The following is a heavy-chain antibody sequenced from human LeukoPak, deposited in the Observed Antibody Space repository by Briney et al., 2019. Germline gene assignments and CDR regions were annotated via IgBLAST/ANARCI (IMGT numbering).Heavy chain of an antibody. CDR3: ARTLSRGGYYFDY. CDR1: GGSFSGYY. J-gene: IGHJ4*02. V-gene: IGHV4-34*01. CDR2: INHSGST. Sequence: SETLSLTCAVYGGSFSGYYWSWIRQPPGKGLEWIGEINHSGSTNYNPSLKGRVTISVDTSKNQFSLKLSSVTAADTAVYYCARTLSRGGYYFDYWGQGTLVTVSS.